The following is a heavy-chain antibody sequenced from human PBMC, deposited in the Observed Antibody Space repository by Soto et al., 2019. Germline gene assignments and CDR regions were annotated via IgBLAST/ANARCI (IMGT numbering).Heavy chain of an antibody. CDR2: VSVSGRHT. Sequence: EVQLLESGGGLVQPGGSLRLSCAASGFTFSSYCMSWVRQVSGKGLEWVSAVSVSGRHTYYADSVKGRFTISRDNSKNTLYLQIDSLRAEDTAVYDCAKDRGVLGGVAGMIDFWGQVNLVNVAS. D-gene: IGHD6-19*01. V-gene: IGHV3-23*01. CDR1: GFTFSSYC. CDR3: AKDRGVLGGVAGMIDF. J-gene: IGHJ4*02.